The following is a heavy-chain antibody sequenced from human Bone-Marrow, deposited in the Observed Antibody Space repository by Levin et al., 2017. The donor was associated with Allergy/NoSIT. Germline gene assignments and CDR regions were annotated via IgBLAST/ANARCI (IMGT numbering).Heavy chain of an antibody. Sequence: GGSLRLSCTASGFTFSTYGMSWVRQAPGKGLEWVSSITESGDTFYADSVKGRFTISRDNSKNTIYLQMNSLRAEDTAVYYCAKSGALIQAVRRDFDYWGQGTLVTVSS. CDR2: ITESGDT. V-gene: IGHV3-23*01. J-gene: IGHJ4*02. CDR1: GFTFSTYG. CDR3: AKSGALIQAVRRDFDY. D-gene: IGHD6-6*01.